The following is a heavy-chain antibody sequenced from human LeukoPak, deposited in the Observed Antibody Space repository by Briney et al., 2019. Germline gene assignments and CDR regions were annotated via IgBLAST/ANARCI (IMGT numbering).Heavy chain of an antibody. CDR3: ARGPPVYYGSGSYLNY. D-gene: IGHD3-10*01. CDR2: INPNSGGT. V-gene: IGHV1-2*02. Sequence: ASVKVSCKASGYTFTGYYMHWVRQAPGQGLEWMGWINPNSGGTNYAQKFQGRVTMTRDTSISTAYMELSRLRSDDTAVYYCARGPPVYYGSGSYLNYWGQGTLVTVSS. J-gene: IGHJ4*02. CDR1: GYTFTGYY.